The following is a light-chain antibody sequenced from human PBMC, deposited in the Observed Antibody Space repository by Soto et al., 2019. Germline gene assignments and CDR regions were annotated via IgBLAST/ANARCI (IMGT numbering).Light chain of an antibody. J-gene: IGLJ2*01. CDR2: GNS. V-gene: IGLV1-40*01. Sequence: QSVLTQPPSVSGAPGQRVTISCTGSSSNIGAGYDVHWYQQLPGTAPKLLIYGNSNRPSGVPDRFSGSKSGTSASLAITGLQAEDEADYYCQSYDSSLNVVFGGGTKLPVL. CDR3: QSYDSSLNVV. CDR1: SSNIGAGYD.